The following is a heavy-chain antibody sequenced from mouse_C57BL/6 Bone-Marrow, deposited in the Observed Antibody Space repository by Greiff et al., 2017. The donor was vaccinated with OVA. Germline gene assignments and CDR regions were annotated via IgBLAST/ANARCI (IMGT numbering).Heavy chain of an antibody. V-gene: IGHV1-69*01. CDR2: IDPSDSYT. J-gene: IGHJ4*01. CDR1: GYTFTSYW. D-gene: IGHD6-2*01. CDR3: AVSFYAMDY. Sequence: VQLQQPGAELVMPGASVKLSCKASGYTFTSYWMHWVKQRPGQGLEWIGEIDPSDSYTNYNQKFKGKSTLTVDKSSSTAYMQRSSLTSEDSAVYYCAVSFYAMDYWGQGTSVTVSS.